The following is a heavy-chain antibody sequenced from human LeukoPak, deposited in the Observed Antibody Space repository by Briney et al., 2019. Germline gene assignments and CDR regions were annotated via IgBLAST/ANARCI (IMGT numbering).Heavy chain of an antibody. D-gene: IGHD3-3*01. Sequence: PGGSLRLSCAASGFTFSGYSMNWVRQAPGKGLEWISYMGSSGKTIYYADSVKGRFTISRDSAKNSLYLQMNGLTVEDTAVYYCARDQSDVSGYYPYLDYWGQGTLVTVSS. CDR1: GFTFSGYS. CDR3: ARDQSDVSGYYPYLDY. CDR2: MGSSGKTI. V-gene: IGHV3-48*01. J-gene: IGHJ4*02.